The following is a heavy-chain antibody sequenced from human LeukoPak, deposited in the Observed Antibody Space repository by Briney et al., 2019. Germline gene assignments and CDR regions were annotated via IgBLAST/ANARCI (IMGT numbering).Heavy chain of an antibody. CDR2: IYHSGST. V-gene: IGHV4-34*01. CDR1: GGSFSGYY. J-gene: IGHJ4*02. Sequence: SETLSLTCAVYGGSFSGYYWSWIRQPPGKGLEWIGSIYHSGSTYYNPSLKSRVTISVDTSKNQFSLKLSSVTAADTAVYYCASEDPELGVVVAATPQVSFDYWGQGTLVTVSS. CDR3: ASEDPELGVVVAATPQVSFDY. D-gene: IGHD2-15*01.